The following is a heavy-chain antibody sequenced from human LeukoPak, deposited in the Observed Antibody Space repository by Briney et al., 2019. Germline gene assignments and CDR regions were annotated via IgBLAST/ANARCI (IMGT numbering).Heavy chain of an antibody. J-gene: IGHJ3*02. D-gene: IGHD4-17*01. CDR1: GFTFNYYA. Sequence: GGSLRLSCAASGFTFNYYAMSWVRQAPGKGLEWVSVISFLGSSTYYGDSVRGRFTISRDNSKNTLDLQMNSLRAEDTPIYYCAKDMVYADYQSRRSAFDIWGQGTMVTVSS. CDR3: AKDMVYADYQSRRSAFDI. V-gene: IGHV3-23*01. CDR2: ISFLGSST.